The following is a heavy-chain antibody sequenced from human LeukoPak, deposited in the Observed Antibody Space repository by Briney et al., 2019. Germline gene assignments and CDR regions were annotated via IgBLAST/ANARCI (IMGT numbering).Heavy chain of an antibody. V-gene: IGHV4-59*12. D-gene: IGHD3-10*01. J-gene: IGHJ5*02. Sequence: PSETLSLTCTVSGASITSYYWSWIRQPPGKGLEWIGYMHYSGNTKYNPSLKSRATISVDPSKNHFSLKLSSVTAADTAVYYCARFFGSGSYYNELPYWFDPWGQGTLVTVSS. CDR1: GASITSYY. CDR3: ARFFGSGSYYNELPYWFDP. CDR2: MHYSGNT.